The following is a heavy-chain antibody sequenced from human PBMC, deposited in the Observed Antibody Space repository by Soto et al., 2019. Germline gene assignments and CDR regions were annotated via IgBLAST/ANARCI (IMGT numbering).Heavy chain of an antibody. J-gene: IGHJ6*02. CDR3: ARDYGDTYYYDSSGYYYRGWGGMDV. D-gene: IGHD3-22*01. Sequence: GGSLRLSCAASGFTFSSYAMHWVRQAPGKGLEWVAVISYDGSNKYYADSVKGRFTISRDNSKNTLYLQMNSLRAEDTAVYYCARDYGDTYYYDSSGYYYRGWGGMDVWGQGTTVTVSS. V-gene: IGHV3-30-3*01. CDR1: GFTFSSYA. CDR2: ISYDGSNK.